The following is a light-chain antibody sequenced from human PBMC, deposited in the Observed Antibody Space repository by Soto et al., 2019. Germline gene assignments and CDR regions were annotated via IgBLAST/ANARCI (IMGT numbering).Light chain of an antibody. Sequence: DIQMTQSPSTLSASVGDRVTITCRASQNIGAWLAWYQQKPGKAPKVLVYKASRLESGVPSRFSGSGSGAEFTLTISSLQPDDFATYYCQQYDSYPYTFGQGTKVDIK. CDR2: KAS. V-gene: IGKV1-5*03. CDR3: QQYDSYPYT. J-gene: IGKJ2*01. CDR1: QNIGAW.